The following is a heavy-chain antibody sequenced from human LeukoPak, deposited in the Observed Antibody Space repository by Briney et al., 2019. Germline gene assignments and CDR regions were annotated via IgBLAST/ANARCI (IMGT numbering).Heavy chain of an antibody. CDR1: GYTFTSYY. CDR2: INPSGGST. CDR3: ARDWYGAAHDY. D-gene: IGHD6-6*01. Sequence: ASVKVSCKASGYTFTSYYMHWVRQAPGQGLEWMGIINPSGGSTSYAQKFQGRVTTTRDTSTSTVYMELSSLRSEDTAVYYCARDWYGAAHDYWGQGTLVTVSS. J-gene: IGHJ4*02. V-gene: IGHV1-46*01.